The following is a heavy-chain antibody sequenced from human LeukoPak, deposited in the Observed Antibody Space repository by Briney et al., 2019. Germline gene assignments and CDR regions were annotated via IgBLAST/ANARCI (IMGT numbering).Heavy chain of an antibody. CDR1: SGSISNDY. CDR3: ATCAPNRYWLAP. CDR2: IDYSGYT. Sequence: SETLSLTCNVSSGSISNDYWLWVRQPPGKGLEWIAYIDYSGYTDYNPSVKSRVTMSIDTSKSQFTLHLRSVSAADTAIYYCATCAPNRYWLAPGGQGILVTVPS. J-gene: IGHJ5*02. V-gene: IGHV4-59*08.